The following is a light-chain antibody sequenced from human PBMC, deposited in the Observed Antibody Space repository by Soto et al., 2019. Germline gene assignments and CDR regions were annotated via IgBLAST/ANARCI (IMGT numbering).Light chain of an antibody. J-gene: IGLJ3*02. CDR3: AAFDDSLNGWV. V-gene: IGLV1-44*01. CDR1: SSNIGGNP. CDR2: GTD. Sequence: QSLLTQPPAASGTPGQRVTISCSGSSSNIGGNPVVWYQQLPGTSPKLFIYGTDQRPSGVPDRFSGSKSGTAASLAISGLQSEDAADYYCAAFDDSLNGWVFGGGTKLTVL.